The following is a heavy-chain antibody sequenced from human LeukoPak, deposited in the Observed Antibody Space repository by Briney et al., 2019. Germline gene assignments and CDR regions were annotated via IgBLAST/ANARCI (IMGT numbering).Heavy chain of an antibody. V-gene: IGHV1-24*01. D-gene: IGHD4-17*01. Sequence: ASVKVSCKVSGYTLTELSMHWVRQAPGKGLEWMGGFDPEDGVTIYAQKFQGRVTMTEDTSTDTAYMELSSLRSEDTAVYYCATVGATVTVDAFDIWGQGTMVTVSS. CDR2: FDPEDGVT. J-gene: IGHJ3*02. CDR3: ATVGATVTVDAFDI. CDR1: GYTLTELS.